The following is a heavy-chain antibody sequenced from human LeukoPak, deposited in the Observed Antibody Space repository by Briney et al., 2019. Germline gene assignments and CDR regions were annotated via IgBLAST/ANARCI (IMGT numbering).Heavy chain of an antibody. CDR2: IYYSGST. V-gene: IGHV4-31*03. D-gene: IGHD2-15*01. CDR1: GGSISSGGYY. Sequence: SQTLSLTCTVSGGSISSGGYYWSWIRQHPGKGLEWIGYIYYSGSTYYNPSLKSRVTISVDTSKNQFSLKLSSVTAADTVVYYCAREPYRYCSGGSCYPYNWFDPWGQGTLVTVSS. J-gene: IGHJ5*02. CDR3: AREPYRYCSGGSCYPYNWFDP.